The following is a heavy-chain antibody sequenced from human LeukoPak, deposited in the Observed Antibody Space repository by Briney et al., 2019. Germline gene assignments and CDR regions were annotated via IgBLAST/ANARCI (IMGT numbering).Heavy chain of an antibody. V-gene: IGHV3-23*01. J-gene: IGHJ6*03. CDR1: GFTFTHYG. CDR3: AKSGASPLYHMDV. CDR2: ITGSSGTA. D-gene: IGHD1-26*01. Sequence: GGSLRLSCAASGFTFTHYGMNWVRQAPGKGLEWVSGITGSSGTAYHAGSVRGRFTISRDESKNTLYLQMSSLRVDDTAIYYCAKSGASPLYHMDVWGKGATVTVSS.